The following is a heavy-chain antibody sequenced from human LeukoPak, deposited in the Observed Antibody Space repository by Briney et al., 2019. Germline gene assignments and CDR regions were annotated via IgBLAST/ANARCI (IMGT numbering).Heavy chain of an antibody. J-gene: IGHJ5*02. CDR1: GYTFTSYG. CDR2: IIPIFGTA. V-gene: IGHV1-69*13. D-gene: IGHD2-15*01. Sequence: SVKVSCKASGYTFTSYGISWVRQAPGQGLEWMGGIIPIFGTANYAQKFQGRVTITADESTSTAYMELSSLRSEDTAVYYCARDLLDGMVAATREGWFDPWGQGTLVTVSS. CDR3: ARDLLDGMVAATREGWFDP.